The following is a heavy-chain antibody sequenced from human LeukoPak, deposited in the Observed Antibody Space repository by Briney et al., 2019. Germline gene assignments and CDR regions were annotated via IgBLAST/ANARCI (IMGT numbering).Heavy chain of an antibody. V-gene: IGHV3-23*01. CDR2: ISGSGGST. CDR3: AKGDTGMVRRYYFDY. Sequence: GGSLRLSCAAAGLSFSSYDMYWVRQAPGKGLEWVSVISGSGGSTYYADSVKGQFTIFRDNSKNTVYLQMNSLRADDTAVYYCAKGDTGMVRRYYFDYWGQGTLVTVSA. D-gene: IGHD5-18*01. CDR1: GLSFSSYD. J-gene: IGHJ4*02.